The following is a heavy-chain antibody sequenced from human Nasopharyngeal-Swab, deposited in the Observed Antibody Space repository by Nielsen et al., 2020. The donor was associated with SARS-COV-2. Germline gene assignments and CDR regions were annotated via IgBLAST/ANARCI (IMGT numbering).Heavy chain of an antibody. J-gene: IGHJ3*01. Sequence: WIRQPPGKGLEWIGYIHYTGYTFYNPSLESRLIISLGTSQNQFSLRLSSVTAADTAVYYCAREVIEQGISVAFDFWGQGTMVTVSS. D-gene: IGHD3-16*02. V-gene: IGHV4-31*02. CDR3: AREVIEQGISVAFDF. CDR2: IHYTGYT.